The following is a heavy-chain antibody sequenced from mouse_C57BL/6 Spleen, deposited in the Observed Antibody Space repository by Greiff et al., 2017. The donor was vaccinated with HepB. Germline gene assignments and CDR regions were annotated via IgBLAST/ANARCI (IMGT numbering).Heavy chain of an antibody. J-gene: IGHJ2*01. Sequence: QVQLQQSGPELVRPGVSVKISCKGSGYTFTDYAMHWVKQSHAKSLEWIGVISTYYGDASYNQKFKDKATMTVDKSSSTAYMELARLTSEDSAVYYCARSTPHYYGSSPYYFDYWGQGTTLTVSS. CDR1: GYTFTDYA. CDR3: ARSTPHYYGSSPYYFDY. D-gene: IGHD1-1*01. CDR2: ISTYYGDA. V-gene: IGHV1-67*01.